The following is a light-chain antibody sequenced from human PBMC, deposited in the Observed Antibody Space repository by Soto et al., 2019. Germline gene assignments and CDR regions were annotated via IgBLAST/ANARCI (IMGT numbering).Light chain of an antibody. V-gene: IGKV1-39*01. Sequence: DIQMTQSPSSLSASVGDIVTITCRASQSISSFLNWYQQMPGKAPKLLIYAASILQSGVPSRYSGSGSGTYLTLTISGQHREDFSTYYCQQSYSTLIFTFGPGTKVDIK. J-gene: IGKJ3*01. CDR1: QSISSF. CDR3: QQSYSTLIFT. CDR2: AAS.